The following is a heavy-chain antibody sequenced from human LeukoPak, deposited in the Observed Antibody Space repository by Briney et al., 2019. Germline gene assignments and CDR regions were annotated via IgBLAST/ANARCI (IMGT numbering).Heavy chain of an antibody. D-gene: IGHD3-22*01. CDR2: ISGSGGST. V-gene: IGHV3-23*01. Sequence: PGGSLRLSCAASGFTFSSYAMSWVRQAPGKGLEWVSAISGSGGSTYYADSVKGRFTISRDNSKNTPYLQMNSLRAEDTAVYYCAKSDHYYDTHGAFDIWGQGTMVTVSS. CDR3: AKSDHYYDTHGAFDI. J-gene: IGHJ3*02. CDR1: GFTFSSYA.